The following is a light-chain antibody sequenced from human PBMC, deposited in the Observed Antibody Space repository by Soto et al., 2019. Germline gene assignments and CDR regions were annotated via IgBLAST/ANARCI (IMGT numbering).Light chain of an antibody. CDR1: SSNIGSNT. Sequence: QSVLTQPPSASGTPGQRVTISCSGSSSNIGSNTVKWYQQLPGTAPKLLIYSNNQRPSGVPDRFSGSKSGTSASLAISGLHSEDEADYYCAAWDDSLLFGGGTKLTVL. V-gene: IGLV1-44*01. J-gene: IGLJ2*01. CDR3: AAWDDSLL. CDR2: SNN.